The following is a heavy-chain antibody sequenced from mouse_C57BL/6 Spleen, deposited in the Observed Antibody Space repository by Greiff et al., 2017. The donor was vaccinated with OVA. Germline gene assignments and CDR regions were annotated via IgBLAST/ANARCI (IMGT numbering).Heavy chain of an antibody. CDR1: GYSITSGYY. V-gene: IGHV3-6*01. CDR3: ARDYSNADY. J-gene: IGHJ2*01. Sequence: EVKLQESGPGLVKPSQSLSLTCSVTGYSITSGYYWNWIRQFPGNKLEWMGYISYDGSNNYNPSLKNRISITRDTSKNQFFLKLNSVTTEDTATYYCARDYSNADYWGQGTTLTVSS. D-gene: IGHD2-5*01. CDR2: ISYDGSN.